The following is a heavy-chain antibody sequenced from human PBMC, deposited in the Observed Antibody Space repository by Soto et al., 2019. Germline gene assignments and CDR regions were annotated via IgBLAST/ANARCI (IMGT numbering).Heavy chain of an antibody. CDR2: IIPIFGTA. D-gene: IGHD2-15*01. CDR3: ARDGGYCSGGSCAPAYYFDY. CDR1: GGTFSSYA. J-gene: IGHJ4*02. Sequence: SVKVSCKASGGTFSSYAISWVRQAPGQGLEWMGGIIPIFGTANYAQKFQGRVTITADESTSTAYMELSSLRSEDTAVYYCARDGGYCSGGSCAPAYYFDYWGQGPLVTVSS. V-gene: IGHV1-69*13.